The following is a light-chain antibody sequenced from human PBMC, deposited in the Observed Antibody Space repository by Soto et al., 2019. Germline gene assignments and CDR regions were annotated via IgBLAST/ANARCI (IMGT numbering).Light chain of an antibody. J-gene: IGKJ2*01. CDR3: QQYGDPPYT. CDR2: HSS. V-gene: IGKV3-20*01. Sequence: IVLTQSPGTLSLSPGEGASLSCRASQSVYSNYLAWYQHKPGRSPRLLIYHSSTRAAGTPDRFSGSGSGTDFALTISRLEHEDFAVYYCQQYGDPPYTFGQGTRVEIK. CDR1: QSVYSNY.